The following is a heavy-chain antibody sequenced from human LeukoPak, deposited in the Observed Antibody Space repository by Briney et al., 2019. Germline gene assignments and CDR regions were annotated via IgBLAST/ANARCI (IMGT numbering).Heavy chain of an antibody. J-gene: IGHJ4*02. CDR3: ARVAKADYDILTGREAD. CDR2: INPNSGGT. CDR1: GYTFTGYY. D-gene: IGHD3-9*01. Sequence: ASVKVSCKASGYTFTGYYMHWVRQAPGQGLEWMGWINPNSGGTNYAQKFQGRVTMTRDMSTSTVYMELSSLRSEDTAVYYCARVAKADYDILTGREADWGQGTLVTVSS. V-gene: IGHV1-2*02.